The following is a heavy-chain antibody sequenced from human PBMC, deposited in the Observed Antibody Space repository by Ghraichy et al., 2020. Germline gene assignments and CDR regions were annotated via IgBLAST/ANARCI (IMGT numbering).Heavy chain of an antibody. CDR3: ARAGQWLPHDAFDI. J-gene: IGHJ3*02. CDR1: GFTVSSNY. Sequence: GGSLRLSCAASGFTVSSNYMSWVRQAPGKGLEWVSIIYIDSTIYYADSVKGRFTISRDNSKNTLSLQMNSLRAEDTAMYYCARAGQWLPHDAFDIWGQGTMVTVSS. V-gene: IGHV3-66*01. CDR2: IYIDSTI. D-gene: IGHD6-19*01.